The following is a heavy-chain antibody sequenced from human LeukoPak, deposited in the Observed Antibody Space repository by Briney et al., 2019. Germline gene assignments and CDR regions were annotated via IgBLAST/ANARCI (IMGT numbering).Heavy chain of an antibody. Sequence: GGSLRLSCAASGFTFSSYWMSWVRQAPGKGLEWVANIKQDGSEKYYVDSVKGRFTISRDNAKNSPYLQMNSLRAEDTAVYYCARVPTGGDYDYLWGSYRSYYFDYWGLGTLVTVSS. CDR1: GFTFSSYW. D-gene: IGHD3-16*02. J-gene: IGHJ4*02. CDR2: IKQDGSEK. V-gene: IGHV3-7*03. CDR3: ARVPTGGDYDYLWGSYRSYYFDY.